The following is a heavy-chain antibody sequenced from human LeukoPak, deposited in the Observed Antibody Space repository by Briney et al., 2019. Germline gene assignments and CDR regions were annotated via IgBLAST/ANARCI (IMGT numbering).Heavy chain of an antibody. Sequence: NSGGSLRLSCAASGFTFSSYWMHWVRQAPGKGLEWVSSISSSSSYIYYADSVKGRFTISRHNAKNSLYLQMNSLRAEDTAVYYCARVPAGVIGMKDAFDIWGQGTMVTVSS. D-gene: IGHD3-16*02. CDR2: ISSSSSYI. J-gene: IGHJ3*02. CDR1: GFTFSSYW. CDR3: ARVPAGVIGMKDAFDI. V-gene: IGHV3-21*01.